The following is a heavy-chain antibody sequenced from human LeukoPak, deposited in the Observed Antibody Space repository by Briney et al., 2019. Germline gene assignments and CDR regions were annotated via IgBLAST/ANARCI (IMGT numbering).Heavy chain of an antibody. V-gene: IGHV4-4*07. CDR3: SRGIKWFGELWPNWFDP. D-gene: IGHD3-10*01. Sequence: SETLSLTCTVSGGSISSYYWSWIRQPAGKGLEWIGRIYTSGSTNYNPSLKSRVTMSVDTSKNQFSLKLSSVTAADTAVYYCSRGIKWFGELWPNWFDPWGQGTLVTVSS. J-gene: IGHJ5*02. CDR2: IYTSGST. CDR1: GGSISSYY.